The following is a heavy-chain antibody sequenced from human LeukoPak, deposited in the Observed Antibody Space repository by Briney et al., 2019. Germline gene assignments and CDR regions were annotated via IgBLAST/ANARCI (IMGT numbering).Heavy chain of an antibody. CDR1: GGSISSYY. CDR3: ARHGRRIGAYYYYMDV. CDR2: IFISGST. V-gene: IGHV4-4*07. J-gene: IGHJ6*03. D-gene: IGHD4/OR15-4a*01. Sequence: KTSETLSLTCTVSGGSISSYYWNWIRQPAGKGLEWIGRIFISGSTNYNPSLKSRVTMSTDTSKNQFSLKLSSVTAADTAVYYCARHGRRIGAYYYYMDVWGKGTTVTISS.